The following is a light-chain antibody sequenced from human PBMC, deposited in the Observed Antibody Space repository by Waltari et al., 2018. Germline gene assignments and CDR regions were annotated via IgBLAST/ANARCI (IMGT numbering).Light chain of an antibody. Sequence: QSALTQPASVSGSPGQSITISCTGTSSDVGGYNYVSWYQQHPGKAPKLMIYDVSNRASGVSHRFSGSKCGNTASLTISGLQAEDEADYYCSSYTSSNTLGFGTGTKVTVL. CDR2: DVS. V-gene: IGLV2-14*03. CDR1: SSDVGGYNY. CDR3: SSYTSSNTLG. J-gene: IGLJ1*01.